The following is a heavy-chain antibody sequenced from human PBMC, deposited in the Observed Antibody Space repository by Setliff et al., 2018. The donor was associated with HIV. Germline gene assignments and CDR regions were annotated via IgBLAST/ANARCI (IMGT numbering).Heavy chain of an antibody. CDR1: GYTFTTYS. V-gene: IGHV1-3*01. Sequence: SVKVSCKASGYTFTTYSIHWVRQAPGQSLEWMGWINVGKGDTKYSQELQGRITLTTDTSANTAYMELRSLRSDDTAVYYCARVPGARPYYYYYMDVWGKGTTVTVSS. J-gene: IGHJ6*03. D-gene: IGHD3-10*01. CDR2: INVGKGDT. CDR3: ARVPGARPYYYYYMDV.